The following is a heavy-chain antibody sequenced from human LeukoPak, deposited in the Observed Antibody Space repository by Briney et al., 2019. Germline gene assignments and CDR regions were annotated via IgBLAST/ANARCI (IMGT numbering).Heavy chain of an antibody. J-gene: IGHJ4*02. V-gene: IGHV3-23*01. Sequence: GGSLRLSCAASGFTFSSYAMSWVRQAPGKGLEWVSAIRGSGGSSYYADSVKGRFTISRDNSKNTLYLQMNSLRAEDTALYYCAYGSGSFDYWGQGTLVTVS. CDR1: GFTFSSYA. CDR3: AYGSGSFDY. D-gene: IGHD3-10*01. CDR2: IRGSGGSS.